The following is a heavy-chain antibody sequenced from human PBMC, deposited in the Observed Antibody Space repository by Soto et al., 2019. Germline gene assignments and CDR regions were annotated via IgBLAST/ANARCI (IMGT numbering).Heavy chain of an antibody. CDR2: ISGSGGST. V-gene: IGHV3-23*01. CDR3: AKASVPIVLMVYAYPDY. CDR1: GFTFSSYA. D-gene: IGHD2-8*01. J-gene: IGHJ4*02. Sequence: PGGSLRLSCAASGFTFSSYAMSWVRQAPGKGLEWVSAISGSGGSTYYADSVKGRFTISRDNSKNTLYLQMNSLRAEDTAVYYCAKASVPIVLMVYAYPDYWGQGTLVTVSS.